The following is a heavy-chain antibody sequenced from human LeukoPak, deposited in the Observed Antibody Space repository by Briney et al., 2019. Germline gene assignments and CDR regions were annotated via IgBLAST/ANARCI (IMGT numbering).Heavy chain of an antibody. Sequence: GGSLRLSCAASGFTFSSYGMHWVRQARGKGLERVAVISYDRSNKYYADAVKGRFTISRDSSKNTLYLQMNSLRAEDTAVYYCAYIAARLRAPIDYWGQGTLVTVSS. CDR3: AYIAARLRAPIDY. J-gene: IGHJ4*02. D-gene: IGHD6-6*01. V-gene: IGHV3-30*03. CDR1: GFTFSSYG. CDR2: ISYDRSNK.